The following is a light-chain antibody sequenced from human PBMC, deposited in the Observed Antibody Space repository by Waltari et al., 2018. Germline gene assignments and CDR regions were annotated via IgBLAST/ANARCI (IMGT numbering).Light chain of an antibody. CDR3: QHYVRLPVT. CDR2: DLS. J-gene: IGKJ1*01. CDR1: RSIGRF. V-gene: IGKV3-20*01. Sequence: CRASRSIGRFLAWYRQRPGQAPRLLSFDLSTRATGIPDRFSGSGSGTDFSLTISRLEPEDIAVYYCQHYVRLPVTFGQGTKLEIK.